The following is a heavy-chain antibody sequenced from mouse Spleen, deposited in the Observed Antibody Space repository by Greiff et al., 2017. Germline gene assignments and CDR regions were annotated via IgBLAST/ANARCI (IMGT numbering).Heavy chain of an antibody. D-gene: IGHD1-1*01. CDR1: GFNIKDYY. J-gene: IGHJ4*01. Sequence: VQLQQSGAELVRPGALVKLSCKASGFNIKDYYMHWVKQRPEQGLEWIGWIDPENGNTIYDPKFQGKASITADTSSNTAYLQLSSLTSEDTAVYYCARLTTVVDYYAMDYWGQGTSVTVSS. CDR3: ARLTTVVDYYAMDY. CDR2: IDPENGNT. V-gene: IGHV14-1*02.